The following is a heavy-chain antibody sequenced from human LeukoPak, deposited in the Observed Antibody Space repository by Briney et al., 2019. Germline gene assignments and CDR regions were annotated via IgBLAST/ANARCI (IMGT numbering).Heavy chain of an antibody. D-gene: IGHD4-17*01. CDR3: ARQSVTNGRPHHDS. J-gene: IGHJ4*02. V-gene: IGHV1-46*01. CDR2: INPSGGST. Sequence: ASVKVSCKASGYTFTSYYMHWVRQPPGQGLAWMGIINPSGGSTSYAQKFQVRVTVTRDTSTSTVYMELSSLRSEDTAVYYCARQSVTNGRPHHDSWGQGTLVTVSS. CDR1: GYTFTSYY.